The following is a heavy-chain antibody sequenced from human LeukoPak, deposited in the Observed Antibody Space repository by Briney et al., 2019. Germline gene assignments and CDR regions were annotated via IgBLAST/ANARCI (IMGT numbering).Heavy chain of an antibody. V-gene: IGHV1-2*02. CDR3: ARDGYSSSCLDY. D-gene: IGHD6-13*01. CDR2: INPNSGGT. CDR1: GYTFTGSY. J-gene: IGHJ4*02. Sequence: GASVKVSCKASGYTFTGSYMHWVRQAPGQGLEWMGWINPNSGGTNYAQKFQGRVTMTRDTSTSTVYMELSSLRSKDTAVYYCARDGYSSSCLDYWGQGTLVTVSS.